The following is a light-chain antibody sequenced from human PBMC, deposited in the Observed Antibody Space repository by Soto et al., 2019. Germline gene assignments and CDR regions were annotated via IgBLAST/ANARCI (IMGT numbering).Light chain of an antibody. CDR2: EVS. CDR1: SSDVGGYNY. J-gene: IGLJ2*01. V-gene: IGLV2-14*01. CDR3: SSYTSSSTYVI. Sequence: QSVLTQPASVSGSPGQSITISCTGTSSDVGGYNYVSWYQKHPGKAPKLMIYEVSNRPSGVSNRFSGSKSGNTASLTLSGLQAEDEGDYYCSSYTSSSTYVIFGGGTQLPVL.